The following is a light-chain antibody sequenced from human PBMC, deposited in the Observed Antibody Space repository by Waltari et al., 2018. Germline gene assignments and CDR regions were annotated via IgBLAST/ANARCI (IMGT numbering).Light chain of an antibody. J-gene: IGKJ2*01. CDR3: QQYNNWPPYT. CDR1: QSVSSN. Sequence: EIVMTQSPATLSLSPGERATLSCRASQSVSSNLAWYQQKPGQAPRLLIYGVSIRVTGIPARFSGSGSETEFTLTISSLQSEDFAVYDCQQYNNWPPYTFGQGTKLEI. V-gene: IGKV3-15*01. CDR2: GVS.